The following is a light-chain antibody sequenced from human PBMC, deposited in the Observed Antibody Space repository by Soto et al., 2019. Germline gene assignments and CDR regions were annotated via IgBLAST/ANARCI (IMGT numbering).Light chain of an antibody. CDR3: SSYTNSFTWV. J-gene: IGLJ3*02. CDR2: EVS. Sequence: QSALAQPASVSGSPGQSITISCTGTSSDVGAYNYVSWYQQHPGKAPKLIIFEVSNRPSGISNRFSGSKSGQTAFLSISGLQAEDEADYYCSSYTNSFTWVFGGGTKLTVL. V-gene: IGLV2-14*01. CDR1: SSDVGAYNY.